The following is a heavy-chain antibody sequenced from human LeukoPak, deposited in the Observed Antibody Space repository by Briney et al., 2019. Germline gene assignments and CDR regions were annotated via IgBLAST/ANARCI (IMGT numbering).Heavy chain of an antibody. CDR3: ARNFITSYKKYCDY. J-gene: IGHJ4*02. CDR2: IYCSGST. D-gene: IGHD3-22*01. CDR1: GGSISSGGYY. Sequence: SETLSLTCTVSGGSISSGGYYWSWIRQHPGKGLEWIGYIYCSGSTYSNPPLKRRVTISVGTSKHQFSLKLSSVTAADTAVYYCARNFITSYKKYCDYWGQGTLVTVSS. V-gene: IGHV4-31*02.